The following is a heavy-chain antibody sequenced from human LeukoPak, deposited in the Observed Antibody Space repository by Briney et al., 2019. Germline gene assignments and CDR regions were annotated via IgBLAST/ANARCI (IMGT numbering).Heavy chain of an antibody. CDR1: GGSFSGYY. D-gene: IGHD4-11*01. V-gene: IGHV4-34*01. J-gene: IGHJ4*02. CDR3: ARKGVTTPADY. CDR2: INHSGST. Sequence: PSETLSLTCAVYGGSFSGYYWSWIRQPPGKGLEWIGEINHSGSTNYNPSLQSRVTISVDTSNNQFSLKLSSLTAADTAVYYCARKGVTTPADYWGQGTLVTVSS.